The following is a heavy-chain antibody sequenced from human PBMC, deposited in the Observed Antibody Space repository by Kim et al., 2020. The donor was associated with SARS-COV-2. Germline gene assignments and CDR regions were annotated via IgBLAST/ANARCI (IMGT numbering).Heavy chain of an antibody. D-gene: IGHD3-10*01. J-gene: IGHJ6*02. Sequence: YAASVKGRFTISREDAKSTAYLQMNSLKTEDTDVYYCTRHSSGPYYGMDVWGQGTTVTVSS. CDR3: TRHSSGPYYGMDV. V-gene: IGHV3-73*01.